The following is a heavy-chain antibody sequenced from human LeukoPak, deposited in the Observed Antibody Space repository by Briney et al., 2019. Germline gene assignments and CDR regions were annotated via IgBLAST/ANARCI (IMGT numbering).Heavy chain of an antibody. J-gene: IGHJ4*02. Sequence: PSETLSLTCTVSGGSISSRSYYWGWIRQPPGKGLEWIGNIYYSGSTYYNPSLKSRVTISVDTSKTQFSLKLSSVTAADTAVYYCARAERAAVHDYWGQGTLVTVSS. CDR3: ARAERAAVHDY. CDR2: IYYSGST. D-gene: IGHD6-13*01. CDR1: GGSISSRSYY. V-gene: IGHV4-39*01.